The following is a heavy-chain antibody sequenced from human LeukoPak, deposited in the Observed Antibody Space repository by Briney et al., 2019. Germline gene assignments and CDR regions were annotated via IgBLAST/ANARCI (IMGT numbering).Heavy chain of an antibody. J-gene: IGHJ4*01. Sequence: SETLSLTCTVSGGSISSSSYYWGWIRQPPGKGLEWIGSIYYSGSTYYNPSLKSRVTISLDTSKNQFSLRLPSVTAADTAVYYCARNRVVAAPNFDYWGQGTLVTVFS. CDR2: IYYSGST. D-gene: IGHD6-6*01. CDR1: GGSISSSSYY. CDR3: ARNRVVAAPNFDY. V-gene: IGHV4-39*07.